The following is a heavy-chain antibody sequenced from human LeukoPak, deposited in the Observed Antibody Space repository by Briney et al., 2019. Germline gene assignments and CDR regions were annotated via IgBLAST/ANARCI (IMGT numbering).Heavy chain of an antibody. V-gene: IGHV3-30*02. CDR2: IRYDGSNK. D-gene: IGHD6-19*01. J-gene: IGHJ4*02. Sequence: GGSLRLSCAASGFTFSSYGMHWVRQAPGKGLEWVAFIRYDGSNKYYADSVKGRFTISRDNSKNTLYLQMNSLRAEDTAVYYCAKGSLYSSGWANNYYFDYWGQGTLVTVSS. CDR1: GFTFSSYG. CDR3: AKGSLYSSGWANNYYFDY.